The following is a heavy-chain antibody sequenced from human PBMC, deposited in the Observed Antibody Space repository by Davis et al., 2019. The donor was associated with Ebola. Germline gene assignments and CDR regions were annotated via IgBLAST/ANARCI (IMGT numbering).Heavy chain of an antibody. CDR1: GVRFGFYG. J-gene: IGHJ6*04. V-gene: IGHV3-33*05. CDR2: ISYDGSNK. CDR3: ARGQQLVLAYGMDV. Sequence: GGSLRLSCAVSGVRFGFYGMHWVRQAPGKGLEWVAVISYDGSNKYYADSVKGRFTISRDNSKNTLYLQMNSLRAEDTAVYYCARGQQLVLAYGMDVWGKGTTVTVSS. D-gene: IGHD6-13*01.